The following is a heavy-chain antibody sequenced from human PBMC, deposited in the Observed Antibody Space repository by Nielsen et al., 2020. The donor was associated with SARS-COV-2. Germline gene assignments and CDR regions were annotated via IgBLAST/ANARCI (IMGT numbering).Heavy chain of an antibody. CDR1: GYSFTTYW. D-gene: IGHD3-3*01. CDR2: IYPADSDT. J-gene: IGHJ3*02. CDR3: ARQGEGTLWSGYLDAFDI. Sequence: GGSLRLSCKAFGYSFTTYWIGWVRQMPGKGLEWMGLIYPADSDTRYSPSFQGQVTISADKSITTAYLQWSSLKASDTAMYYCARQGEGTLWSGYLDAFDIWGQGTKVTVSS. V-gene: IGHV5-51*01.